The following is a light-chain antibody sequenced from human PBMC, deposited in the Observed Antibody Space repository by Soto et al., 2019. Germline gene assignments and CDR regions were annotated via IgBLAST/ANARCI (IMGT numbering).Light chain of an antibody. Sequence: IVLTQSPATLSVSPGERATLSCWASQTLDSMVAWYQQKSGQAPRLLIYSASARATGVPARFSGYGSGTDFTLTISSLQSEDLGVYYCQQYKAWPTTFGQGTKVEV. J-gene: IGKJ1*01. CDR1: QTLDSM. V-gene: IGKV3-15*01. CDR3: QQYKAWPTT. CDR2: SAS.